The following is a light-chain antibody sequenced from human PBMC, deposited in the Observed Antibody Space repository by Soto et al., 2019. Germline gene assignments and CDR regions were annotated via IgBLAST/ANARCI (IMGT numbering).Light chain of an antibody. CDR1: QDISNY. CDR2: DAS. J-gene: IGKJ5*01. CDR3: QQTYTTPEIT. V-gene: IGKV1-39*01. Sequence: DIQMTQSPSSLSASVGDRVTITCQASQDISNYLNWYQQKPGKAPKLLIYDASYLKSGVPTRFSGSGSGTDFTLTISSLQPEDFAIYYCQQTYTTPEITFGQGTRLEIK.